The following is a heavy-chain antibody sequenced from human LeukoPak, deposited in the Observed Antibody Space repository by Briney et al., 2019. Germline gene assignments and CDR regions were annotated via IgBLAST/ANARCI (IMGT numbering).Heavy chain of an antibody. D-gene: IGHD3-10*01. J-gene: IGHJ4*02. V-gene: IGHV3-30-3*01. CDR2: ISYDGSNK. CDR1: GFTFSSYA. CDR3: ARVVRKLGYYFDY. Sequence: GGSLRLSCAASGFTFSSYAMHWVRQAPGKGLEWVAVISYDGSNKYYADSVKGRFTISRDNSKNTLYLQMNSLRAEDTAVYYCARVVRKLGYYFDYWGQGTLVTVSS.